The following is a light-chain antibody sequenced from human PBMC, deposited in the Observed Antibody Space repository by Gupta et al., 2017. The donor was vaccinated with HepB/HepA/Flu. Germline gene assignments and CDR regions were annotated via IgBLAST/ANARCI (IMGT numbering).Light chain of an antibody. CDR3: QSFDGSLSAYV. Sequence: QSVLTQPPLLSGAPGPRVTISCTGSTSNIGAGYDVHWYQQLPGAAPKLLISGNNNRPAGVPDRVFASRSGTTASLAITELRDEDEADYYCQSFDGSLSAYVFGTGTQVTVL. J-gene: IGLJ1*01. CDR2: GNN. CDR1: TSNIGAGYD. V-gene: IGLV1-40*01.